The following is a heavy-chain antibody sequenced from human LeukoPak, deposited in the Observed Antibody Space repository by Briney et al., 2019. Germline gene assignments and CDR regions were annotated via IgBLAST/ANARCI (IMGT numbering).Heavy chain of an antibody. J-gene: IGHJ4*02. V-gene: IGHV1-46*01. CDR1: GYTFTSYY. Sequence: ASVKVSCKASGYTFTSYYMHWVRQAPGQGLEWMGIINPSGGSTSYAQKFQGRVTITADESTSTAYMELSSLRSEDTAVYYCARMGELEPLDYWGQGTLVTVSS. CDR2: INPSGGST. D-gene: IGHD1-1*01. CDR3: ARMGELEPLDY.